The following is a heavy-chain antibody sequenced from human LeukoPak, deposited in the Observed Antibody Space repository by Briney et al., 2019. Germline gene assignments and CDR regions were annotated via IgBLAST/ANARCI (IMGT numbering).Heavy chain of an antibody. CDR1: GGSISSYY. D-gene: IGHD4-17*01. CDR3: ARGRSTVTTAYYYYYMDV. J-gene: IGHJ6*03. Sequence: SETLSLTCTVSGGSISSYYWSCIRQPPGKGLEWIGYIYYSGSTNYNPSLKSRVTISVDTSKNQFSLKLSSVTAADTAVYYCARGRSTVTTAYYYYYMDVWGKGTTATVSS. V-gene: IGHV4-59*01. CDR2: IYYSGST.